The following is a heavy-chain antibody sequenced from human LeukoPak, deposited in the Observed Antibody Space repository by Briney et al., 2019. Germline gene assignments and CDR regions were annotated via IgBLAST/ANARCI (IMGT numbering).Heavy chain of an antibody. CDR3: ARPNITSYYDSRGSDAFDV. V-gene: IGHV5-51*01. Sequence: GESLKISCKGSGYIFSTYWIAWVRQVPGKGLEWMGMIYPGDSDTRYSPSFQGQVTISADKSVSTAYLHWSSLKASDTAIYYCARPNITSYYDSRGSDAFDVWGQGTMVTVSS. J-gene: IGHJ3*01. CDR1: GYIFSTYW. D-gene: IGHD3-22*01. CDR2: IYPGDSDT.